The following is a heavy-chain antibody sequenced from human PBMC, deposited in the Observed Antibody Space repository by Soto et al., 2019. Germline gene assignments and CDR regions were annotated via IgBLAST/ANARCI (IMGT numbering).Heavy chain of an antibody. CDR1: GYTFTSYY. CDR3: ARDSVSRYCGGDCYFYYFDY. Sequence: GASVKVSCKASGYTFTSYYMHWVRQAPGQGLEWMGIINPSGGSTSYAQKFQGRVTMTRDTSTSTVYMELSSLRSEDTAVYYCARDSVSRYCGGDCYFYYFDYWGQGTLVTVSS. CDR2: INPSGGST. D-gene: IGHD2-21*02. V-gene: IGHV1-46*01. J-gene: IGHJ4*02.